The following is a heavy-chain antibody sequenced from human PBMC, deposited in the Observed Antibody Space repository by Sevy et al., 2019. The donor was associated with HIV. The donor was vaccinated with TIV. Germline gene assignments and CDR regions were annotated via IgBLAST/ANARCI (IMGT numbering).Heavy chain of an antibody. CDR3: VRDVSGSGDTSVAFDF. Sequence: GGSLRPSCAATGFIVSNSYMNWVRQAPGKGLEWVSFIYTDGKTYYADYVRGGFTMSTDNSKNTVYLEMNSLRPEDTAVYYCVRDVSGSGDTSVAFDFWGQGTMVTVSS. CDR2: IYTDGKT. V-gene: IGHV3-53*05. J-gene: IGHJ3*01. D-gene: IGHD2-15*01. CDR1: GFIVSNSY.